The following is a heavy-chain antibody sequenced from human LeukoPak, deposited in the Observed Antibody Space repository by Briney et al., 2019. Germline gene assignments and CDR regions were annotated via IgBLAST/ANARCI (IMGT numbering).Heavy chain of an antibody. CDR1: GYTLTELS. CDR2: FDPEDGET. CDR3: ATGGRSGGYFDY. V-gene: IGHV1-24*01. D-gene: IGHD6-19*01. Sequence: ASVKVSCKVSGYTLTELSMHRVRQAPGKGLEWMGGFDPEDGETIYAQKFQGRVTMTEDTSTDTAYMELSSLRSEDTAVYYCATGGRSGGYFDYWGQGTLVTVSS. J-gene: IGHJ4*02.